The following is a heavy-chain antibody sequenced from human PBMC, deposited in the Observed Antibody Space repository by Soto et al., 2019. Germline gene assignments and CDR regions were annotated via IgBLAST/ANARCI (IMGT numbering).Heavy chain of an antibody. V-gene: IGHV4-31*03. Sequence: SETLSLTCTVSGGSISSGGYYWSWIRQHPGKGLEWIGYIYYSGSTYYNPSLKSRVTISVDTSKNQFSLKLSSVTAADTAVYYWARTTIVVLITFDYWGQGTPVTVSS. D-gene: IGHD3-22*01. CDR3: ARTTIVVLITFDY. CDR2: IYYSGST. CDR1: GGSISSGGYY. J-gene: IGHJ4*02.